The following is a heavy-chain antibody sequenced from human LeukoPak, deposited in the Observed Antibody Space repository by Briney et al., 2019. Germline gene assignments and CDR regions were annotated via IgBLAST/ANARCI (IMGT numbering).Heavy chain of an antibody. CDR2: IYYSGST. CDR3: ARVQNWGSWFGELGGYMDV. CDR1: GGSISSSSYY. Sequence: SETLSLTCTVSGGSISSSSYYWGWIRQPPGKGLEWIGSIYYSGSTYYNPSLKSRVTISVDTSKNQFSLKLSSVTAADTAVYYCARVQNWGSWFGELGGYMDVWGKGTTVTASS. J-gene: IGHJ6*03. D-gene: IGHD3-10*01. V-gene: IGHV4-39*07.